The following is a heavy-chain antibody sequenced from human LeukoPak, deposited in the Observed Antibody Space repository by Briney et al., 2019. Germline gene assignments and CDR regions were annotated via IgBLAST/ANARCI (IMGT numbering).Heavy chain of an antibody. V-gene: IGHV3-7*03. D-gene: IGHD3-22*01. J-gene: IGHJ4*02. CDR3: ARESGYYNYYFDY. CDR1: GFTFSSYW. Sequence: GGSLRLSCAASGFTFSSYWMSWVRQAPGKGLEWVANIKQDGSEKYYVDSVKGRFTISRDNAKNSLYLQMYSLRAEDTAVYYCARESGYYNYYFDYWGQGTLVTVSS. CDR2: IKQDGSEK.